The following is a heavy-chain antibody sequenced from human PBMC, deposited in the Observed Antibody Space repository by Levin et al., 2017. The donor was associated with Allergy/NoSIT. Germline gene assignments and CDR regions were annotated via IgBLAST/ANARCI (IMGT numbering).Heavy chain of an antibody. J-gene: IGHJ4*02. V-gene: IGHV4-61*02. D-gene: IGHD3-10*01. Sequence: SCKVSGGSISSGSYYWSGIRQPAGKGLEWIGRIYSSGSANYNPSLKSRVTISVDTSKNQFSLKLSSVTAADTAVYYCARAEVGSEHWGQGTLVTVSS. CDR3: ARAEVGSEH. CDR2: IYSSGSA. CDR1: GGSISSGSYY.